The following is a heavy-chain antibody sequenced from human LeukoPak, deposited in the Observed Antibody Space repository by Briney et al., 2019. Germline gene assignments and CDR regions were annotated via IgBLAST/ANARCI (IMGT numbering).Heavy chain of an antibody. CDR1: GYTFTGYY. Sequence: ASVKVSCKASGYTFTGYYMHWVRQAPGQGLEWMGWINPNSGGTNYAQKFQGWVTMTRDTSISTAYMELSRLRSDDTAVYYCARVDSSGPPSAFDIWGQGTMVTVSS. J-gene: IGHJ3*02. CDR3: ARVDSSGPPSAFDI. D-gene: IGHD2-2*03. V-gene: IGHV1-2*04. CDR2: INPNSGGT.